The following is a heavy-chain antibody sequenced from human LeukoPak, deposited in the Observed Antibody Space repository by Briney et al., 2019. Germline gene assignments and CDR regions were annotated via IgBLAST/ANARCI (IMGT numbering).Heavy chain of an antibody. CDR3: AKFKGHYGDSEYYFDY. D-gene: IGHD3-10*01. CDR2: ITGGSDYI. J-gene: IGHJ4*02. V-gene: IGHV3-21*01. CDR1: GFTFSRYS. Sequence: GVLRLSCAASGFTFSRYSVNWVRQAPGKGLEWVSCITGGSDYIFYADSVRGRFTISRDNAKNSLYLQMNSLRAEDTAVYYCAKFKGHYGDSEYYFDYWGQGTLVTVSS.